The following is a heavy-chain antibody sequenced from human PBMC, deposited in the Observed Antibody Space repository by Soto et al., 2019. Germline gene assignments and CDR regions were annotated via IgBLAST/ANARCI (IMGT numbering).Heavy chain of an antibody. CDR2: IIDSGGST. CDR3: AKGRSYYYYGVDV. Sequence: SCAASGFTFSSYWMHWVRQAPGKGLEWVSDIIDSGGSTYYADSVKGRFTISRDNSKSTLYLQMNSLRAEDTALYYCAKGRSYYYYGVDVWGQGTTVTVSS. CDR1: GFTFSSYW. V-gene: IGHV3-23*01. J-gene: IGHJ6*02.